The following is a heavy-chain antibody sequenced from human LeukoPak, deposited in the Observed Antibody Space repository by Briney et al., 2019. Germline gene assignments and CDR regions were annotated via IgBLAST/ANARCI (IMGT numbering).Heavy chain of an antibody. CDR2: INSDGSYT. CDR1: GSIFSDSW. V-gene: IGHV3-74*01. J-gene: IGHJ6*02. Sequence: GGSLRLSCAVSGSIFSDSWMHWVRQAPGKGLVSVSRINSDGSYTNYADSVKGRFTISRDNAKNTVNLQMNSLSAEDTAVYYCAIGGAMDVWGQGTTVSVSS. CDR3: AIGGAMDV.